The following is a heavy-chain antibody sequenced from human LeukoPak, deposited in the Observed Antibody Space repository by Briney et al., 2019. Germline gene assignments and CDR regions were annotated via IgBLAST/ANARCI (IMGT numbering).Heavy chain of an antibody. Sequence: PGGSLRLSCVASGFTFSNYWMTWVRQAPGKGLEWVANIKQDGSEMYYVDSVKGRFTISRDNAKNSLYLQMNNLRAEDTAIYYCASDCMITSCHTTAYLIHWGQGTLVTVSS. CDR1: GFTFSNYW. V-gene: IGHV3-7*01. CDR3: ASDCMITSCHTTAYLIH. CDR2: IKQDGSEM. D-gene: IGHD2-2*02. J-gene: IGHJ4*02.